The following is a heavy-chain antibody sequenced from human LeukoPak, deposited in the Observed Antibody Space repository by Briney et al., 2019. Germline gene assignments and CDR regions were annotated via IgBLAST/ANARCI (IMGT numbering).Heavy chain of an antibody. Sequence: PSETLSLTCTVSGGSISSYYWSWIRQPPGKGLEWIGYIYYSGSTNYNPSLKSRVTISVDTSKNQFSLMLSSVTAADTAVYYCARDTAYYYDSSGYPVDAFDIWGQGTMVTVSS. D-gene: IGHD3-22*01. CDR1: GGSISSYY. V-gene: IGHV4-59*01. CDR3: ARDTAYYYDSSGYPVDAFDI. CDR2: IYYSGST. J-gene: IGHJ3*02.